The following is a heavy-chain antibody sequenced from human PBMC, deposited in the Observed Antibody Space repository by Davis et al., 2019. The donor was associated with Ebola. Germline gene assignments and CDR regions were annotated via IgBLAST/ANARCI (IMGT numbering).Heavy chain of an antibody. CDR2: AHHSGSC. D-gene: IGHD1-1*01. V-gene: IGHV4-34*01. J-gene: IGHJ4*02. CDR3: AFGNWVPFDF. CDR1: PGSFGGYV. Sequence: PSETLSLTCAVSPGSFGGYVWSWIRQPPGGGLEWIGEAHHSGSCNYNPSLKSRVTISVDTAKKQMSLRVKSVIAADSAVYYCAFGNWVPFDFWGQGTLVTVSS.